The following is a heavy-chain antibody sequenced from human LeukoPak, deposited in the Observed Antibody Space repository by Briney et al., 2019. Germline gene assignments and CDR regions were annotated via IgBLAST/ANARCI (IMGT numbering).Heavy chain of an antibody. CDR3: AKAEPASGYDY. CDR1: GFTFSSYE. J-gene: IGHJ4*02. V-gene: IGHV3-48*03. Sequence: GGSLRLSCAASGFTFSSYEMNWVRQAPGKGLEWVSYISSSGSTIYYADSVKGRFTISRDNSKNSVYLQMNSLRAEDTAVYYCAKAEPASGYDYWGQGTLVTVSS. CDR2: ISSSGSTI. D-gene: IGHD1-14*01.